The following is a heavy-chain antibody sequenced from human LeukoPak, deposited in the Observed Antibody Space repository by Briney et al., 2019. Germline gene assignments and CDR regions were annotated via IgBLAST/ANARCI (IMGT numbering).Heavy chain of an antibody. J-gene: IGHJ5*02. Sequence: ASVKVSCKVSGYTLTELSMHWVRQAPGKGLEWMGGFDPEDGETIYAQKFQGRVTMTEDTSTDTAYMELSSLRSEDTAVYYCATARLLWFEELSSYGNWFDPWGQGTLVTVSS. D-gene: IGHD3-10*01. V-gene: IGHV1-24*01. CDR1: GYTLTELS. CDR3: ATARLLWFEELSSYGNWFDP. CDR2: FDPEDGET.